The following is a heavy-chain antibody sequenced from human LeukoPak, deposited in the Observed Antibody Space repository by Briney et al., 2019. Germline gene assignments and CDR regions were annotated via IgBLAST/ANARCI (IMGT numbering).Heavy chain of an antibody. CDR3: ARLAQSRVPIDY. V-gene: IGHV1-69*13. CDR1: GGTFSSYA. Sequence: GASVKVSCKASGGTFSSYAISWVRQAPGQGLEWMGGIIPIFGTANYAQKFQGRVTITADESTSTAYMELSSLRSEDTAVYYCARLAQSRVPIDYWGQGTLVTVSS. CDR2: IIPIFGTA. J-gene: IGHJ4*02. D-gene: IGHD2-2*01.